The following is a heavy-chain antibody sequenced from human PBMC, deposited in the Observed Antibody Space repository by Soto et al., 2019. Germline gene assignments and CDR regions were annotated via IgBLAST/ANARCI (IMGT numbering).Heavy chain of an antibody. D-gene: IGHD6-19*01. J-gene: IGHJ4*02. Sequence: EVQLVESGGGLVQPGGSLRLSCAASGFTFSTFWMTWVRQAPGKGLEWVANIKRDGTEKYYVDSVKGRFIISRDNAKNSLYLQMNSLRAEDTAVYYCARGGSDWAEGDFWGQGTLVTVSP. CDR3: ARGGSDWAEGDF. CDR2: IKRDGTEK. V-gene: IGHV3-7*05. CDR1: GFTFSTFW.